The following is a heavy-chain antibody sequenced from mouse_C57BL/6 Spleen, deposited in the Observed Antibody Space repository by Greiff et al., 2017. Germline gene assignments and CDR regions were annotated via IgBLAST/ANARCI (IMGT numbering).Heavy chain of an antibody. Sequence: EVKVVESGGGLVQSGRSLRLSCATSGFTFSDFYMEWVRQAPGKGLEWIAASRNKANDYTTEYSASVQGRFIVSRDTSQSILYLQMNALRAEDTAIYYCARDADYDNAMDYWGQGTSVTVSS. D-gene: IGHD2-4*01. CDR2: SRNKANDYTT. CDR1: GFTFSDFY. CDR3: ARDADYDNAMDY. V-gene: IGHV7-1*01. J-gene: IGHJ4*01.